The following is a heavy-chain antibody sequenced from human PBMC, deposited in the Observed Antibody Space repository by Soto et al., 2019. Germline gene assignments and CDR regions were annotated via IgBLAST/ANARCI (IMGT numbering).Heavy chain of an antibody. V-gene: IGHV4-59*01. CDR3: AREFKGASSSWFDR. CDR2: IYYSGST. Sequence: PSETLSLTCSVSGGSISNYYWSWIRQPPGKGLEWIAYIYYSGSTNYNPSLKSRVTISVDTSENQFSLKLSSVTAADTAVYYCAREFKGASSSWFDRSGQGTLVTVSS. J-gene: IGHJ5*02. CDR1: GGSISNYY. D-gene: IGHD1-26*01.